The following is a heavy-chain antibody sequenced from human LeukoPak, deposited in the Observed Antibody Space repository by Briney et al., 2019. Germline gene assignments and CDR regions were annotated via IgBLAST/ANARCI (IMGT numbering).Heavy chain of an antibody. CDR2: ISWNSGSI. CDR1: GFTFDDYA. CDR3: AKDHSERGYYYMDV. J-gene: IGHJ6*03. V-gene: IGHV3-9*03. D-gene: IGHD1-1*01. Sequence: SGGSLRLSCAASGFTFDDYAMHWVRQAPGKGLEWVSGISWNSGSIGYADSVKGRFTISRDNAKNSLYLQMNSLRAEDMALYYCAKDHSERGYYYMDVWGKGTTVTVSS.